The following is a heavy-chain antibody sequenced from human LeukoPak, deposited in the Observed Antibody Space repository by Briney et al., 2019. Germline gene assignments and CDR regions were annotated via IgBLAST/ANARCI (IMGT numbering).Heavy chain of an antibody. J-gene: IGHJ3*02. CDR1: GYTFTGYY. CDR3: ATKDSIAVAGTYAFDI. D-gene: IGHD6-19*01. CDR2: IIPIFGTA. Sequence: GASVKVSCKASGYTFTGYYMHWVRQAPGQGLEWMGGIIPIFGTANYAQKFQGRVTITADESTSTAYMELSSLRSEDTAVYYCATKDSIAVAGTYAFDIWGQGTMVTVSS. V-gene: IGHV1-69*13.